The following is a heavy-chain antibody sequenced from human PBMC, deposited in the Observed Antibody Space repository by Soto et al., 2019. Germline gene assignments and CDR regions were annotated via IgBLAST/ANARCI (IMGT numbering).Heavy chain of an antibody. CDR3: VKERGPFDGFDV. Sequence: QVQLVESGGGVVQPGGSLRLSCRAAGLSFSTCGMHWVRQAPGKGLEWVTVLWPNGHNQYYADSVRGRFTSSRDDSKNTLYLQMNSLRAEDTAVYYCVKERGPFDGFDVWGQGTLVTVSS. V-gene: IGHV3-33*03. J-gene: IGHJ3*01. CDR2: LWPNGHNQ. CDR1: GLSFSTCG. D-gene: IGHD3-10*01.